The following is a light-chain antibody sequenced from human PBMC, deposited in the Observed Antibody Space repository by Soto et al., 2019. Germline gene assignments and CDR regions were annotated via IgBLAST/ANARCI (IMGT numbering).Light chain of an antibody. Sequence: GDRVTITCRASESIDRWLAWHQQKPGKATKLLIYKASSLQTGVPSRFSGSCSGTEFTLTISSLQTDDFATYDSHQYHTSWTFGQGTKVEIK. CDR2: KAS. J-gene: IGKJ1*01. CDR3: HQYHTSWT. CDR1: ESIDRW. V-gene: IGKV1-5*03.